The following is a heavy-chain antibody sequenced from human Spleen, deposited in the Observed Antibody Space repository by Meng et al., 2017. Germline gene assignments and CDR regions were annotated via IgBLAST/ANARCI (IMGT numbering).Heavy chain of an antibody. CDR1: GASISTNNW. D-gene: IGHD1-1*01. V-gene: IGHV4-4*02. J-gene: IGHJ4*02. CDR2: IFQSGSA. CDR3: ARRTATPYYFDS. Sequence: VPLQASGPGLVKPSGTLSLTCAVSGASISTNNWWTWVRQSPGKGLEWIGEIFQSGSATYNPFLKSRVTISLDKSKNQFSLNLNSVTAADTAVYYCARRTATPYYFDSWGQGTLVTVSS.